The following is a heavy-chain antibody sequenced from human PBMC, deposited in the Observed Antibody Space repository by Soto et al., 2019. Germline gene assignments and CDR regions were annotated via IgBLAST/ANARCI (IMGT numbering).Heavy chain of an antibody. D-gene: IGHD3-3*01. Sequence: GGSLRLSCTASGFTFGDYAMSWFRQAPGKGLEWVGFIRSKAYGGTTEYAASVKGRFTITRDDSKSIAYLQMNSLKTGDTAVYYCTRPGGRLRGFSHYYYGMDVWGQGTTVTVSS. CDR2: IRSKAYGGTT. V-gene: IGHV3-49*03. CDR1: GFTFGDYA. CDR3: TRPGGRLRGFSHYYYGMDV. J-gene: IGHJ6*02.